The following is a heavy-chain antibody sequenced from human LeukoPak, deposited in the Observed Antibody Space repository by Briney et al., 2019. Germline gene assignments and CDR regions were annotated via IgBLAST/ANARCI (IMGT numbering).Heavy chain of an antibody. CDR1: GYTFTGYY. J-gene: IGHJ4*02. CDR3: ARGQDSSGYLSDY. CDR2: INPNSGNT. Sequence: GASVKVSCKASGYTFTGYYMHWVRQAPGQGLEWMGWINPNSGNTGYAQKFQGRVTMTRNTSISTAYMELSSLRSEDTAVYYCARGQDSSGYLSDYWGQGTLVTVSS. V-gene: IGHV1-8*02. D-gene: IGHD3-22*01.